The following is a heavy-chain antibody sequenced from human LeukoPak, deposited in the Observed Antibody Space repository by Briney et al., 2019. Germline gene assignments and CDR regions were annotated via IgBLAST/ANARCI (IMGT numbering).Heavy chain of an antibody. Sequence: NPGGSLRLSCTPSGFTFSTYAMTWVRQAPGKGLEWVSVISHGGDSAWYADSVKGRFTISRDNSKSALFLQMNSLRADDTAIYYCAKGRSGWYEGLDCWGQGILVTVSS. CDR2: ISHGGDSA. V-gene: IGHV3-23*01. D-gene: IGHD6-19*01. CDR1: GFTFSTYA. CDR3: AKGRSGWYEGLDC. J-gene: IGHJ4*02.